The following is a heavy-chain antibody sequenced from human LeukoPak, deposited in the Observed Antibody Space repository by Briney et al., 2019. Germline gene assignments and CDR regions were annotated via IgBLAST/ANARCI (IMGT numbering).Heavy chain of an antibody. CDR1: GGSVSSGSYY. J-gene: IGHJ4*02. Sequence: SETLSLTCTVSGGSVSSGSYYWSWIRQPPGKGLEWIGYIYYSGSTNYNPSLKSRVTISVDTSKNQFSLKLSSVTAADTAVHYCARVGRSSWFLDYWGQGTLVTVSS. V-gene: IGHV4-61*01. CDR3: ARVGRSSWFLDY. D-gene: IGHD6-13*01. CDR2: IYYSGST.